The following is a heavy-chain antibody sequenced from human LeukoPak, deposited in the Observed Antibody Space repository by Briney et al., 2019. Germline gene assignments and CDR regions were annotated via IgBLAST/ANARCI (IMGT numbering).Heavy chain of an antibody. CDR3: AKLSTKYYDYVWGSYPSFDY. J-gene: IGHJ4*02. CDR1: GFTVSSNY. V-gene: IGHV3-23*01. Sequence: PGGSLRLSCAASGFTVSSNYMSWVRQAPGKGLEWVSAISGSGGSTYYADSVKGRFTISRDNSKNTLYLQMNSLRAEDTAVYYCAKLSTKYYDYVWGSYPSFDYWGQGTLVTVSS. D-gene: IGHD3-16*02. CDR2: ISGSGGST.